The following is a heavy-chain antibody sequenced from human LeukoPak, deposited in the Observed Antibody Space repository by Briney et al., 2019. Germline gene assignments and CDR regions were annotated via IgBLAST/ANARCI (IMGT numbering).Heavy chain of an antibody. J-gene: IGHJ4*02. CDR1: GYTFTGYY. Sequence: ASVKVSCKASGYTFTGYYMHWVRQAPGQGLEWLGWINPNSGGTNYAQKFQGRVTMTRDTSISTAYMELSRLRSDDTAVYYCARLTVRDGYNFAYWGQGTLVTVPS. CDR3: ARLTVRDGYNFAY. V-gene: IGHV1-2*02. CDR2: INPNSGGT. D-gene: IGHD5-24*01.